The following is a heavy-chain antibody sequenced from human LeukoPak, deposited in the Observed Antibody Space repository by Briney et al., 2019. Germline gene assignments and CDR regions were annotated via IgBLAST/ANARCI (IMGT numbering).Heavy chain of an antibody. CDR1: GDSISSHKW. J-gene: IGHJ4*02. D-gene: IGHD2-15*01. V-gene: IGHV4-4*02. Sequence: SETLSLTCTVSGDSISSHKWWWCWVRQPPGKGLEWIGEISHSGSTSYNPSLKSRVTIAADISKNQFSLSLTSVTAADTAVYYCARGANYSWDSWGQGTLVTVSS. CDR2: ISHSGST. CDR3: ARGANYSWDS.